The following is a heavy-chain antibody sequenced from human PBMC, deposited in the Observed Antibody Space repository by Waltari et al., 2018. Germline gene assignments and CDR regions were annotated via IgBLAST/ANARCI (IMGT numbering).Heavy chain of an antibody. CDR1: GFTFSSYA. J-gene: IGHJ5*02. D-gene: IGHD2-2*01. CDR3: AKDRVVVVVSAAIGNWFDP. V-gene: IGHV3-23*01. Sequence: EVQLLESGGGLVQPGGSLRLSCAASGFTFSSYAMSWVRQAPGKGLEWVSAISGSGGRTYYADSVKGRFTISRDNSKNTLYLQMNSLRAEDTAVYYCAKDRVVVVVSAAIGNWFDPWGQGTLVTVSS. CDR2: ISGSGGRT.